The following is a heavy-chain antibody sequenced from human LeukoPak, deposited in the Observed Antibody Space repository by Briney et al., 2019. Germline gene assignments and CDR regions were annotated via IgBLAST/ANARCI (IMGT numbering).Heavy chain of an antibody. D-gene: IGHD3-3*01. V-gene: IGHV4-4*07. J-gene: IGHJ3*02. CDR2: ILTSGTA. CDR3: TRVSYFDFWSGSYSSPPGDAFDI. Sequence: SETLSLTCTISRGSIRSSSWTWIRQPPGEGLEWIGLILTSGTANYNPSLKSRVTMSLGTSKNHFSLNLTSVTAADTAVYYCTRVSYFDFWSGSYSSPPGDAFDIWGQGTMVTVSS. CDR1: RGSIRSSS.